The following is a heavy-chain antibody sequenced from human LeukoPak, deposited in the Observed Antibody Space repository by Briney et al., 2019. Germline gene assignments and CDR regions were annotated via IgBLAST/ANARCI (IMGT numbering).Heavy chain of an antibody. V-gene: IGHV1-2*02. CDR2: INPNSGGT. CDR3: ARGVYYFDY. J-gene: IGHJ4*02. CDR1: GYTFTGYY. Sequence: ASVKVSCKASGYTFTGYYMHWVRQAPGQGLEWMGWINPNSGGTNYAQKFQGRVTMTRGTSISTAYMELSSLRSEDTAVYYCARGVYYFDYWGQGTLVTVSS.